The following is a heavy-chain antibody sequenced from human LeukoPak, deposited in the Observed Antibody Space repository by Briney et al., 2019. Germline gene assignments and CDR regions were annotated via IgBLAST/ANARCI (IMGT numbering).Heavy chain of an antibody. CDR2: INGDGSYT. J-gene: IGHJ4*02. D-gene: IGHD1-26*01. CDR3: VRRVNSGTYYYFDY. Sequence: GGSLRLSCAASEFTFSNYWMNWVRQAPGKGLVWVSLINGDGSYTNYADSVKGRFTISRDDAKITLYLQMNSLRAEDTAVYYCVRRVNSGTYYYFDYWGQGTLVTVSS. CDR1: EFTFSNYW. V-gene: IGHV3-74*01.